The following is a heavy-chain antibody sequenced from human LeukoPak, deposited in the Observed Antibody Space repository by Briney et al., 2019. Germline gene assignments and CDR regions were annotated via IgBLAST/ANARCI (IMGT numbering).Heavy chain of an antibody. CDR1: GFTFSSYG. V-gene: IGHV3-30*03. D-gene: IGHD5/OR15-5a*01. CDR2: ISYDGSNK. J-gene: IGHJ6*02. Sequence: GGSLRLSCAASGFTFSSYGMHWVRQAPGKGLEWVAVISYDGSNKYYADSVKGRFTISRDNAKNSLYLQMNSLRAEDTAMYYCASSLYLYYYYGMVVWGQGTTVTVSS. CDR3: ASSLYLYYYYGMVV.